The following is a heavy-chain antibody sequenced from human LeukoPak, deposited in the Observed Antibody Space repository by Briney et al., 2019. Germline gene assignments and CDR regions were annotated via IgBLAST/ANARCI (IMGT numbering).Heavy chain of an antibody. CDR3: TSRLDYYDRSGPFDY. J-gene: IGHJ4*02. D-gene: IGHD3-22*01. Sequence: GGSLRLSCVASGFTFSSYNMHCVRQASGTGLEWVGRMRGKANSYATAYAASVKDRFTISRDDSKNTAYLQMNSLKTEDTAVYYCTSRLDYYDRSGPFDYWGQGTLVTVSS. V-gene: IGHV3-73*01. CDR1: GFTFSSYN. CDR2: MRGKANSYAT.